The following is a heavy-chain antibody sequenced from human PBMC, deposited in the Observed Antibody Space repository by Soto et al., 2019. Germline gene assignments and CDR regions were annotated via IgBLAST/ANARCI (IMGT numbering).Heavy chain of an antibody. D-gene: IGHD6-19*01. Sequence: QVQLVESGGGVVQPGRSPRLSCAASGFTFSSYGMHWVRQAPGKGLEWVAVIWYDGSNKYYADSVKGRFTISRDNSKNTLYLQMNSLRAEDTAVYYCARDSAVGIAVAGTGDYWGQGTLVTVSS. CDR1: GFTFSSYG. J-gene: IGHJ4*02. CDR3: ARDSAVGIAVAGTGDY. CDR2: IWYDGSNK. V-gene: IGHV3-33*01.